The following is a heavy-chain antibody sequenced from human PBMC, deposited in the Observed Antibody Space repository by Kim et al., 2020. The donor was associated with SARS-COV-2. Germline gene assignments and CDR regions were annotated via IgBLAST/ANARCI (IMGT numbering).Heavy chain of an antibody. J-gene: IGHJ4*02. V-gene: IGHV4-39*01. D-gene: IGHD3-22*01. CDR2: IYYSGST. CDR3: ARQDNSGYYYFFDF. Sequence: SETLSLTCTVSGGSISSSSYYWGCIRQPPGKGVEWIGSIYYSGSTYYNPSLKSRVTISVKTSKNQFSLKLSSVTAADTAVYYCARQDNSGYYYFFDFWGQGTLVTVSS. CDR1: GGSISSSSYY.